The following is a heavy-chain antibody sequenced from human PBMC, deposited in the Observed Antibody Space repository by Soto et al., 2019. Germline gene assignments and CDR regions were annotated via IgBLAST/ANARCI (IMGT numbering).Heavy chain of an antibody. J-gene: IGHJ4*02. CDR3: AKASSLAAHGFYFDY. V-gene: IGHV3-9*01. CDR2: ISWSSGTI. D-gene: IGHD3-16*01. Sequence: GGSLRLSCAASGFTFDDYAMHWVRQAPGKGLEWVSGISWSSGTIGYADSVKGRFTISRDNAKNSLYLQMNSLRAEDTALYYCAKASSLAAHGFYFDYWGQGTLVTSPQ. CDR1: GFTFDDYA.